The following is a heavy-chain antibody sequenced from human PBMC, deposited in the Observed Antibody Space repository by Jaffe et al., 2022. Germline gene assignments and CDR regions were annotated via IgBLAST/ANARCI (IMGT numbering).Heavy chain of an antibody. CDR1: GFTFDDFA. CDR2: ISWNSGAI. Sequence: EVQLVESGGGLVQPGRSLRLSCAASGFTFDDFAMHWVRQAPGKGLEWVSGISWNSGAIGYADSVKGRFTISRDNARNSLYLQMNSLRAEDTALYYCVRIGDYNFWSGYYTYWGQGTLVTVSS. CDR3: VRIGDYNFWSGYYTY. V-gene: IGHV3-9*01. J-gene: IGHJ4*02. D-gene: IGHD3-3*01.